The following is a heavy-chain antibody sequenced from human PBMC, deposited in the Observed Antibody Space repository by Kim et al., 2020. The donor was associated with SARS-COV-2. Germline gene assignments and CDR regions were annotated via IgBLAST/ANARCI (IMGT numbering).Heavy chain of an antibody. CDR1: GYTFPSYD. CDR2: MSPYNGNI. V-gene: IGHV1-8*01. D-gene: IGHD3-22*01. J-gene: IGHJ6*02. CDR3: ARGYYYDSSGYPYVMDV. Sequence: ASVKVSCQASGYTFPSYDIQWVRQATGQGLEWLGWMSPYNGNIGHAQRFQGRVTMTRNTSISTAYMELSSLRSGDTAIYYCARGYYYDSSGYPYVMDVWGQGTMVTVSS.